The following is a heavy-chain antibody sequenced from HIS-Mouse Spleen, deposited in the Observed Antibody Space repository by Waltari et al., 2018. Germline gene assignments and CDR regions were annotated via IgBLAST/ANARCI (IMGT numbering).Heavy chain of an antibody. CDR2: INHSGST. Sequence: QVQLQQWGAGLLKPSETLSLTCAVYGWSFSGYYWSWIRQPPGKGLEWIGEINHSGSTNYNPSLKSRVTISVDTSKNQFSLKLSSVTAADTAVYYCARGLYGSGSYYNAFDIWGQGTMVTVSS. D-gene: IGHD3-10*01. CDR3: ARGLYGSGSYYNAFDI. CDR1: GWSFSGYY. J-gene: IGHJ3*02. V-gene: IGHV4-34*01.